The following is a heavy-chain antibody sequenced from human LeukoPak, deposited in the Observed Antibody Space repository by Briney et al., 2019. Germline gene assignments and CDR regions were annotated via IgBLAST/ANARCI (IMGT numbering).Heavy chain of an antibody. CDR2: ISDSGDRT. V-gene: IGHV3-23*01. Sequence: PGGSLRLSCAASGFAFSSQDMGWVRQAPGKGLEWVSAISDSGDRTYYVDSVKGRSTISRDNSKNTLYLQMNSLGADDTAVYYCAKDARRSSGWYFFDHWGQGTLVTVSS. CDR3: AKDARRSSGWYFFDH. D-gene: IGHD6-19*01. CDR1: GFAFSSQD. J-gene: IGHJ4*02.